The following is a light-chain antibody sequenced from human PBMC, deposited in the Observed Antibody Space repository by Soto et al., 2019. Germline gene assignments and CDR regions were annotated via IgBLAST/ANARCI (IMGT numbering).Light chain of an antibody. Sequence: DIQMTQSPSTLSVSVGDRVTITCRASQSISSWLAWYQQKPGKAPKLLIYKASSLESGVPSRFSGSGSGTEFTLTISSLQPDDFATYYCQQYNSSPWTFGHGTKVEIK. J-gene: IGKJ1*01. CDR3: QQYNSSPWT. CDR2: KAS. CDR1: QSISSW. V-gene: IGKV1-5*03.